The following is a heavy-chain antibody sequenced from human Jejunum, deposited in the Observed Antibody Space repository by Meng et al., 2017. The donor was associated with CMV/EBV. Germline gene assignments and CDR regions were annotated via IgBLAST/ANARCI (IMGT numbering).Heavy chain of an antibody. CDR3: ARGGVHIGSYLGSDYFDS. D-gene: IGHD1-26*01. Sequence: FSSHYITWVLQAPGKGPEWISHISHTGFTNYYADSVNRPFTISRDNANNSLYLPMDSLGGEDSGVYYCARGGVHIGSYLGSDYFDSWGQGALVTVSS. J-gene: IGHJ4*02. CDR2: ISHTGFTN. V-gene: IGHV3-11*04. CDR1: FSSHY.